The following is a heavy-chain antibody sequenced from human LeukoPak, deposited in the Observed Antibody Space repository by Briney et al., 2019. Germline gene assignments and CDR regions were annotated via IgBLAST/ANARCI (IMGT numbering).Heavy chain of an antibody. CDR2: ITSSGSKT. CDR1: GFTFSSYE. D-gene: IGHD6-19*01. V-gene: IGHV3-48*03. J-gene: IGHJ2*01. CDR3: VRDSPSGFFDL. Sequence: GGSLRLSCAASGFTFSSYEMNWVRQAPGKGLEWLSYITSSGSKTYYADSVKGRFTISRDNAKNTLYLQMNSLRVEDTAVYYCVRDSPSGFFDLWGRGTLVTVSS.